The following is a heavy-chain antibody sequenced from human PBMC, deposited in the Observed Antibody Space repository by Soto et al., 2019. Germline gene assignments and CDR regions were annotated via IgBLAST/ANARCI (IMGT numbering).Heavy chain of an antibody. CDR2: ISGSGGST. Sequence: GGSLRLSCAASGLTFSSYAMSWVRQAPGTGLEWVSAISGSGGSTYYADSVKGRFTITRDNSKNTLYLQMNSLRAEDTAVYYCAKPIVVAAAGYYFDYWGEGTLVTVSS. CDR3: AKPIVVAAAGYYFDY. D-gene: IGHD6-13*01. CDR1: GLTFSSYA. J-gene: IGHJ4*02. V-gene: IGHV3-23*01.